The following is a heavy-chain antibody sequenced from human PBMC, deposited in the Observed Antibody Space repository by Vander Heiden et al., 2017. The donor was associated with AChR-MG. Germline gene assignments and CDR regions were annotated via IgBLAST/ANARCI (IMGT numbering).Heavy chain of an antibody. CDR3: ARELTGSFYFDF. CDR2: INPSLDST. D-gene: IGHD1-26*01. J-gene: IGHJ4*02. Sequence: QVQLVQSGAEVKKPGASLKVSCKTSGFTFTSYHMHWVRQAPGQGLEWVGTINPSLDSTHYAQKFQGRVRMTRDTSTKTVYMDMTSLRPEDTAVYFCARELTGSFYFDFWGQGSLVTVSS. V-gene: IGHV1-46*03. CDR1: GFTFTSYH.